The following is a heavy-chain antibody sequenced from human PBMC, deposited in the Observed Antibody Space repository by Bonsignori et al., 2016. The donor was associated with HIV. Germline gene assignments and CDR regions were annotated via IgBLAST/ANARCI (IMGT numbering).Heavy chain of an antibody. J-gene: IGHJ4*02. D-gene: IGHD4-17*01. V-gene: IGHV4-34*01. Sequence: PGKGLEWIGEINHSGSTNYSPSLKSRVTISVDMSKNQFSLKLSSLTAADTAVYYCARRDGDPLDYWGQGTLVTVSS. CDR3: ARRDGDPLDY. CDR2: INHSGST.